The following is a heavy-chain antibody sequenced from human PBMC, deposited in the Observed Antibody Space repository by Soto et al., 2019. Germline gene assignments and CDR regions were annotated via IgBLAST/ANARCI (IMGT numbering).Heavy chain of an antibody. CDR2: ISYDGSNK. J-gene: IGHJ4*02. CDR1: GFTFSSYA. D-gene: IGHD2-2*01. V-gene: IGHV3-30-3*01. Sequence: QVQLVESGGGVVQPGRSLRLSCAASGFTFSSYAMHWVRQAPGKGLEWVAVISYDGSNKYYADSVKGRFTISRDNSKNTLYLQMNSLRGEDTAVYYWASGPSSLNRFDCWGQGTLFTVSS. CDR3: ASGPSSLNRFDC.